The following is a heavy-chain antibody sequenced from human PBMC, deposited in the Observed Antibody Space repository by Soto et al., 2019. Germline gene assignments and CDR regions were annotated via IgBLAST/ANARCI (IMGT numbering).Heavy chain of an antibody. CDR3: ARRTYTSGWRHYFDY. V-gene: IGHV5-51*01. J-gene: IGHJ4*02. CDR2: IDPHSNT. D-gene: IGHD6-19*01. Sequence: EVQLVPSGAEVKKPGESLKISCQGSGYSFSSYWIGWVRQMPGKGLEWMAFIDPHSNTRYSPSFEGQITISADKSISTAYLQWSSLKASDTAIYYCARRTYTSGWRHYFDYWGQGTLVTVSS. CDR1: GYSFSSYW.